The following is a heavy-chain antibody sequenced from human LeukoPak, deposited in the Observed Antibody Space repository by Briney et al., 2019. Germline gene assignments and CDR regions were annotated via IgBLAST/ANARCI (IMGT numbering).Heavy chain of an antibody. CDR3: TTDFRV. J-gene: IGHJ1*01. CDR2: IKSENDGGTI. D-gene: IGHD3-10*01. V-gene: IGHV3-15*01. Sequence: GGSLRLSCAASGISVNTAWMNWVRQAPGKGLEYIGRIKSENDGGTIYYAAPVEGRFTISRDDSRNTLYLQMNSLKIGDTALYYCTTDFRVWGQGSLVTVSS. CDR1: GISVNTAW.